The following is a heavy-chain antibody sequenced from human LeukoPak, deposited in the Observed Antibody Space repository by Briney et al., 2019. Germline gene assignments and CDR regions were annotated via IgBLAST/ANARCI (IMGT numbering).Heavy chain of an antibody. V-gene: IGHV4-34*01. CDR1: GGSFSGYY. CDR2: INHSGST. CDR3: ASDYGDYPFDY. J-gene: IGHJ4*02. D-gene: IGHD4-17*01. Sequence: SKTLSLTCAVYGGSFSGYYWSWIRQPPGKGLEWIGEINHSGSTNYNPSLKSRVTISVDTSKNQFSLKLSSVTAADTAVYYCASDYGDYPFDYWGQGTLVTVSS.